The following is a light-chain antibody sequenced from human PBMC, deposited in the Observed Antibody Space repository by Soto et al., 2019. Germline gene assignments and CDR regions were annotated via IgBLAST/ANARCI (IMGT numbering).Light chain of an antibody. CDR3: CAYVGARSYV. CDR2: EGT. Sequence: QSALTQPASVSLSPGQSITISCTGTNNLVSWYQQHPGKAPKVVVYEGTKRPSGVSNRFSGSNSGGTASLTISGLQAKDEASYFCCAYVGARSYVFGPGTKVTVL. V-gene: IGLV2-23*01. CDR1: NNL. J-gene: IGLJ1*01.